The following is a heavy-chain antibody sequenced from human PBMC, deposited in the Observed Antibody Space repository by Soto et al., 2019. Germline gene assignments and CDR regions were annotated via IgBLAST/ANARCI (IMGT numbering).Heavy chain of an antibody. J-gene: IGHJ4*02. D-gene: IGHD5-18*01. V-gene: IGHV3-48*04. CDR1: GFTFSSYS. Sequence: GGSLRLSCAASGFTFSSYSMNWVRQAPGKGLEWVSYISSSSSTIYYADSVKGRFTISRDNAKNSLYLQMNSLRAEDTAVYYCARDGSYGSWYYFDYWGQGTLVTVSS. CDR2: ISSSSSTI. CDR3: ARDGSYGSWYYFDY.